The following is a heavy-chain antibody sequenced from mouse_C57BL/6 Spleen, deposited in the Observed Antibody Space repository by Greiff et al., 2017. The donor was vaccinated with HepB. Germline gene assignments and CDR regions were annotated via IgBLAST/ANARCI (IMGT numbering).Heavy chain of an antibody. V-gene: IGHV1-22*01. J-gene: IGHJ4*01. CDR1: GYTFTDYN. CDR3: ARRRDGYYDYAMDY. D-gene: IGHD2-3*01. Sequence: EVKLQESGPELVKPGASVKMSCKASGYTFTDYNMHWVKQSHGKSLEWIGYINPNNGGTSYNQKFKGKATLTVNKSSSTAYMELRSLTSEDSAVYYCARRRDGYYDYAMDYWGQGTSVTVSS. CDR2: INPNNGGT.